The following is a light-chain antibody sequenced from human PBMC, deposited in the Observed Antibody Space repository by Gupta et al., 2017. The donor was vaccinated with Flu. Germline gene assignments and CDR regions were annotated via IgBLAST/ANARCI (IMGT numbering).Light chain of an antibody. CDR3: QQRSVWPLT. CDR1: ESIGAQ. V-gene: IGKV3-11*01. CDR2: QAS. Sequence: EIVLTQSPVTLSLSPGVPATLSCRTSESIGAQLSWFQQRPGQAPRLLIYQASKRATGIPPRFSGSGSGTEFTLTISSLEPEDFATYYCQQRSVWPLTFGRGTKVEIK. J-gene: IGKJ4*01.